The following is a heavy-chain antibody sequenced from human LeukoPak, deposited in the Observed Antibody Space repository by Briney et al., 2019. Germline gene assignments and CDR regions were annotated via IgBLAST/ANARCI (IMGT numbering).Heavy chain of an antibody. V-gene: IGHV3-33*01. CDR2: IWYDGSYK. CDR3: ARASAGPFPLDY. J-gene: IGHJ4*02. CDR1: GXSFSSYG. Sequence: GGSLGLSCAASGXSFSSYGMHWVRQAPGKGLEWVVVIWYDGSYKYYADSVKGRFTISRDNSKNTLYLQMNSLRAEDTAVYYCARASAGPFPLDYWGQGTLVTVSS. D-gene: IGHD6-13*01.